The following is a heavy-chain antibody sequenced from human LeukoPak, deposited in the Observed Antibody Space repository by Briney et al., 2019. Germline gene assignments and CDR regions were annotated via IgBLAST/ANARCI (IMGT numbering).Heavy chain of an antibody. CDR1: GYTFTGYY. D-gene: IGHD5-12*01. Sequence: ASVKVPCKASGYTFTGYYMHWVRQAPGQGLEWMGWINPNSGGTNYAQKFQGRVTMTRDTSISTAYMELSRLRSDDTAVYYCARVMMATIIPSVYFDYWGQGTLVTVSS. CDR2: INPNSGGT. V-gene: IGHV1-2*02. CDR3: ARVMMATIIPSVYFDY. J-gene: IGHJ4*02.